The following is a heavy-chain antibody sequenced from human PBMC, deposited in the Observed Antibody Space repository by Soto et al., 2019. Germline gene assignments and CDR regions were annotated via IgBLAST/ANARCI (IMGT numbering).Heavy chain of an antibody. CDR1: GGSISSYY. J-gene: IGHJ4*02. V-gene: IGHV4-59*12. Sequence: PSETLSLTCTVSGGSISSYYWSWIRQPPGKGLEWIGEIYHSGSTNYNPSLKSRVTISVDKSKNQFSLKLSSVTAADTAVYYCARCLKDGRIDYWGQGTLVTVSS. CDR3: ARCLKDGRIDY. CDR2: IYHSGST.